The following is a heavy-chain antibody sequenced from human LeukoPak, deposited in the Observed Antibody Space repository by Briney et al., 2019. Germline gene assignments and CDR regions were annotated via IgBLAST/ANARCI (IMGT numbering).Heavy chain of an antibody. CDR2: IYHSGST. V-gene: IGHV4-38-2*01. J-gene: IGHJ3*02. Sequence: SETLSLTCAVSGYSLNSGYYWGWIRQPPGKGLEWIGSIYHSGSTYYNPSLKSRVTISVDTSKNQFSLKLSSVTAADTAVYYCARQRIGGSYETDDAFDIWGQGAMVTVSS. CDR3: ARQRIGGSYETDDAFDI. D-gene: IGHD1-26*01. CDR1: GYSLNSGYY.